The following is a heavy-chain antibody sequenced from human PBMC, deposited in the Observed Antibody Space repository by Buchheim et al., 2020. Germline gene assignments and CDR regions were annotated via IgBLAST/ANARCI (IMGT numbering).Heavy chain of an antibody. Sequence: QVQLVQSGVEVKEPEASVKVSCKASGYTFTDYYIHWVRQAPGQGLEWMGWFNPNSGGTNYAQKFQGRVTMTRDTSISTAYMELSRLSSDDTAVYYCGRDRGNSSSCPNYWGQGTL. CDR1: GYTFTDYY. CDR3: GRDRGNSSSCPNY. D-gene: IGHD3-22*01. V-gene: IGHV1-2*02. CDR2: FNPNSGGT. J-gene: IGHJ4*02.